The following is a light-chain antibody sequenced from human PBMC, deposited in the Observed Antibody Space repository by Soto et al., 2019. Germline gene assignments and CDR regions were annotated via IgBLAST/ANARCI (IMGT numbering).Light chain of an antibody. Sequence: EIVLTQSPATLSLSPGERATLSCRASQSVSSYLAWYQQKPGQAPRLLIYDASNRATGIPARFSGSGSGTDFTLTISSLEPEDFAVYYCQQRSKWPPTFGQGTKVDNK. CDR1: QSVSSY. V-gene: IGKV3-11*01. CDR3: QQRSKWPPT. J-gene: IGKJ1*01. CDR2: DAS.